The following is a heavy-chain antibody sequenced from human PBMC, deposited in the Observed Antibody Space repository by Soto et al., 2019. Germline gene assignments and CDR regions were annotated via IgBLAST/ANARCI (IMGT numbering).Heavy chain of an antibody. CDR3: ARGNMVRGVIPYFDY. CDR2: IIPIFGTA. J-gene: IGHJ4*02. CDR1: GGTFSSYA. Sequence: SVKVSCKASGGTFSSYAISWVRQAPRQGLEWMGGIIPIFGTANYAQKFQGRVTITADKSTSTAYMELSSLRSEDTAVYYCARGNMVRGVIPYFDYWGQGTLVTVSS. V-gene: IGHV1-69*06. D-gene: IGHD3-10*01.